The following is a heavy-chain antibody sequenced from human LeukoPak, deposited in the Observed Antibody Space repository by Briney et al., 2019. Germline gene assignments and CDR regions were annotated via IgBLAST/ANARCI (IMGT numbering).Heavy chain of an antibody. CDR2: MNPNSGNT. Sequence: ASVKVSCKASGYTFTSYDINWVRQATGQGLEWMGWMNPNSGNTGYAQKFQGRVTMTRNTSISTAYMELSSLRSEDTAVYYCARVYYDSSGYPISFDYWGQGTLVTVSS. CDR1: GYTFTSYD. J-gene: IGHJ4*02. CDR3: ARVYYDSSGYPISFDY. V-gene: IGHV1-8*01. D-gene: IGHD3-22*01.